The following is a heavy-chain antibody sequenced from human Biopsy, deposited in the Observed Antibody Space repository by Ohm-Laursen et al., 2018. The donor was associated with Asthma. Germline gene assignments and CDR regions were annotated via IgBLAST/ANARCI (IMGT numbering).Heavy chain of an antibody. V-gene: IGHV4-39*02. CDR3: ARAVSSSSYWYFDL. CDR1: GDAMSTSGSY. Sequence: SETLSLTCFVSGDAMSTSGSYWGWIRQSPGKGLEWIGSIYYSGRTYYNPSLESRVTISADTSKNPFSLKVTSVTAADTAVYYCARAVSSSSYWYFDLWGRGDLVTVSS. J-gene: IGHJ2*01. D-gene: IGHD6-6*01. CDR2: IYYSGRT.